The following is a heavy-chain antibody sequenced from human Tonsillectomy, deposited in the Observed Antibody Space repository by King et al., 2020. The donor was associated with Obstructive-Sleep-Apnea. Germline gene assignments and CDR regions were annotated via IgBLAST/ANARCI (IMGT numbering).Heavy chain of an antibody. Sequence: VQLVESGGGLVQPGGSLRLSCAASGFNFRSYWMSWVRQSPGKGLEWVANIKQEGREKHYVDSVKGRFTISRDDAKNSLCLEMNSVRAEDTAVYYCARAPGRYNDYGDFVWYFDLWGRGTLVTVSS. CDR1: GFNFRSYW. J-gene: IGHJ2*01. CDR2: IKQEGREK. V-gene: IGHV3-7*01. CDR3: ARAPGRYNDYGDFVWYFDL. D-gene: IGHD4-17*01.